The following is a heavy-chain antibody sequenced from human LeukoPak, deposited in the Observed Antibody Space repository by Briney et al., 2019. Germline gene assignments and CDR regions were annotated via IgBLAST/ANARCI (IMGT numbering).Heavy chain of an antibody. Sequence: SETLSLTCTVSGGSISSSSYYWGWIRQPPGKGLEWIGSIYYSGSTYYNPSLKSRVTISVDTSKNQFSLKLSSVTAADTAVYYCARHTGGLGRYDFWSGHTLDGMDVWGQGTTVTVSS. CDR2: IYYSGST. CDR3: ARHTGGLGRYDFWSGHTLDGMDV. V-gene: IGHV4-39*01. CDR1: GGSISSSSYY. J-gene: IGHJ6*02. D-gene: IGHD3-3*01.